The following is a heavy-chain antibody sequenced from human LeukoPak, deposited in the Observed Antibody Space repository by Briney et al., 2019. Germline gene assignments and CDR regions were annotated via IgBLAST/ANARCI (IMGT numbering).Heavy chain of an antibody. CDR1: GGSISSYY. CDR3: ARNIVATAQYYYYGMDV. J-gene: IGHJ6*02. V-gene: IGHV4-59*01. Sequence: SETLSLTCTVSGGSISSYYWSWIRQPPGNRLEWIGYIYYSGSTNYNPSLKSRVTISVDTSKNQFSLKLSSVTAADTAVYYCARNIVATAQYYYYGMDVWGQGTTVTVSS. CDR2: IYYSGST. D-gene: IGHD5-12*01.